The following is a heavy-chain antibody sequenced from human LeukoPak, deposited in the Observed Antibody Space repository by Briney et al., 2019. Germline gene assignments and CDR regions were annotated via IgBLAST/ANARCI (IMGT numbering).Heavy chain of an antibody. Sequence: GGSLRLSCAASGFTFDDYGMSWVRQAPGKGLEWVSSISSSSSYIYYADSVKGRFTISRDNAKNSLYLQMNSLRAEDTAVYYCASPGSSGYYKAFNYWGQGTLVTVSS. CDR3: ASPGSSGYYKAFNY. V-gene: IGHV3-21*01. D-gene: IGHD3-22*01. CDR2: ISSSSSYI. J-gene: IGHJ4*02. CDR1: GFTFDDYG.